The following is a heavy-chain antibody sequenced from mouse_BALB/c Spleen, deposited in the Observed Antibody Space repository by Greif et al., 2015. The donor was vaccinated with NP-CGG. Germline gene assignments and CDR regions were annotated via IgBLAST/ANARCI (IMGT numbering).Heavy chain of an antibody. CDR3: VRHFYDKMAMDY. Sequence: EVKLVESGGGLVQPKGSLKLSCAASGFTFNTYAMNWVRQAPGKGLEWVARIRSKSNNYATYYADSVKDRFTISRDDSQSMVYLKMNNLKTEDTAMYYCVRHFYDKMAMDYWGQGTSVTVSS. J-gene: IGHJ4*01. D-gene: IGHD2-3*01. CDR1: GFTFNTYA. V-gene: IGHV10-1*02. CDR2: IRSKSNNYAT.